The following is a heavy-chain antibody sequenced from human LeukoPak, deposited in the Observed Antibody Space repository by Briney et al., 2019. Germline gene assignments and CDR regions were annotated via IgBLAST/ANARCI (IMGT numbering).Heavy chain of an antibody. D-gene: IGHD3-9*01. J-gene: IGHJ4*02. CDR3: ARAFYDILTGYYPRSDY. CDR1: GFTFSTYA. CDR2: ISYDGTNK. V-gene: IGHV3-30-3*01. Sequence: PGRSLSLSCTASGFTFSTYAMHWVRQAPGKGLEWVAVISYDGTNKDSADSVKGRSTISRDNSKNTLYLQMNGLGGDDTAVYYCARAFYDILTGYYPRSDYWGQGTLVTVSS.